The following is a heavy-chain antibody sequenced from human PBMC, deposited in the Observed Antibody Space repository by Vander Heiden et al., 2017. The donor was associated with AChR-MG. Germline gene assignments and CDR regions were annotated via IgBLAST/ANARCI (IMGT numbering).Heavy chain of an antibody. CDR3: ASRSMTYYDFWSGYTPGYYYMDV. V-gene: IGHV1-69*01. D-gene: IGHD3-3*01. CDR2: IIPIFGTA. J-gene: IGHJ6*03. CDR1: GGTFSSYA. Sequence: QVQLVPSGAEVKKPGSSVKVSCKASGGTFSSYAISWVRQAPGQGLEWMGGIIPIFGTANYAQKFQGRVTITADESTSTAYMELSSLRSEDTAVYYCASRSMTYYDFWSGYTPGYYYMDVWGKGTTVTVSS.